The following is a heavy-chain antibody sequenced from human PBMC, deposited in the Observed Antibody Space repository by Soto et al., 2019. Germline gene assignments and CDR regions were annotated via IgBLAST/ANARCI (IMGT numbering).Heavy chain of an antibody. J-gene: IGHJ3*02. V-gene: IGHV4-39*01. D-gene: IGHD6-6*01. CDR3: ARPIAANDAFDI. CDR1: GGSISSSSYY. CDR2: IYYSGST. Sequence: QLQLQESGPGLVKPSETLSLTCTVSGGSISSSSYYWGWIRQPPGKGLEWIGSIYYSGSTYYNPSLKSRVTISVDTSKNQFSLKLSSVTAADTAVYYCARPIAANDAFDIWGQGTMVTVSS.